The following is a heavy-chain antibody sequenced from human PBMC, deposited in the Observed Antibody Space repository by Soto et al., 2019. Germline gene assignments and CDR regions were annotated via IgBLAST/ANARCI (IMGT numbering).Heavy chain of an antibody. Sequence: QLQLQESGPGLVKPSETLSLTCTVSGGSISSSSYYWGWIRQPPGKGLEWIGSIYYSGSTYYNPSLKSRVTISVDTSKNQFSLKLSSVTAADTAVYYCARQTAWFGGLHENWFDPWGQGTLVTVSS. CDR1: GGSISSSSYY. CDR2: IYYSGST. D-gene: IGHD3-10*01. CDR3: ARQTAWFGGLHENWFDP. J-gene: IGHJ5*02. V-gene: IGHV4-39*01.